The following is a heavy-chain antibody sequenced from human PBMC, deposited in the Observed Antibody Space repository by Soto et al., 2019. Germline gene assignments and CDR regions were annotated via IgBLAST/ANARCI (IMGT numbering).Heavy chain of an antibody. CDR2: ISDYNGNT. CDR3: AREGYYSGSESYSPPRYYGMDV. J-gene: IGHJ6*02. V-gene: IGHV1-18*01. Sequence: QVQLVQSGAEVKKPGASVKVSCKASGYSFMTYGISWVRQAPGQGLEWMGWISDYNGNTNYEKKFQGRVTMTTDTSTRTAYMELKSLRSDDTAVYYCAREGYYSGSESYSPPRYYGMDVWGQGTTVTVS. CDR1: GYSFMTYG. D-gene: IGHD3-10*01.